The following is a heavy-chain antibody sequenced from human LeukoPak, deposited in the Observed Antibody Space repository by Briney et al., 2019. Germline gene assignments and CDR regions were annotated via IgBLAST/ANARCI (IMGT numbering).Heavy chain of an antibody. D-gene: IGHD6-13*01. CDR3: ARGGRPGAAAAYFDN. J-gene: IGHJ4*02. CDR1: GYTFTSYG. V-gene: IGHV1-18*01. CDR2: ISAYNGNT. Sequence: ASVKVSCKASGYTFTSYGISWVRQAPGQGLEWMGWISAYNGNTKYAQKLQGRVTMTTDTSTSTAYMEQRSLRYDDTAVYYCARGGRPGAAAAYFDNWGQGTLVTVSS.